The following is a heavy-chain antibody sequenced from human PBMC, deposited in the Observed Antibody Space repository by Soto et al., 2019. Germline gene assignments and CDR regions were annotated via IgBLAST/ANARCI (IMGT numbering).Heavy chain of an antibody. CDR3: AKTLDYYDASGYQ. Sequence: EVQLLESGGGLVQPGGSLRLSCAASGFTFSSYAMSWVRQAPGKGLEWVSAISGSGGSTYYADSVKGRFTISRDNSKNTLYRQMKSLRAEDTAVYYCAKTLDYYDASGYQWGQGTLVTVSS. V-gene: IGHV3-23*01. D-gene: IGHD3-22*01. CDR2: ISGSGGST. CDR1: GFTFSSYA. J-gene: IGHJ4*02.